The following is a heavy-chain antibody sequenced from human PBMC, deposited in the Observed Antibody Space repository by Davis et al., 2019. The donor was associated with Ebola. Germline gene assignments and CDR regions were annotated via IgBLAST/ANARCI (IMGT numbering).Heavy chain of an antibody. J-gene: IGHJ4*02. D-gene: IGHD3-22*01. CDR2: INADNGDT. CDR1: GYSFTTFS. V-gene: IGHV1-3*01. Sequence: ASVKVSCKASGYSFTTFSMHWVRQAPGQGLEWMGWINADNGDTKYSQKFQGRVTITRDTSASTAYMELSSLRSEDTAVYYCARPHDSSGYPPMYYWGQGTLVTVSS. CDR3: ARPHDSSGYPPMYY.